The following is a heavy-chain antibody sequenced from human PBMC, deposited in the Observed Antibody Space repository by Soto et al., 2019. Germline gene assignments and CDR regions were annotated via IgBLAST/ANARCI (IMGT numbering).Heavy chain of an antibody. CDR2: ISYDGSNK. Sequence: QVQLVESGGGVVQPGRSLRLSCAASGFTFSSYAMHWVRQAPGKGLEWVAGISYDGSNKYYADSVKGRFTISRDNSKNTLYLQMNSLRAEDTAVYYCAREVCPSYYYDSSGYCHVGYWGQGTLVTVSS. D-gene: IGHD3-22*01. J-gene: IGHJ4*02. V-gene: IGHV3-30-3*01. CDR1: GFTFSSYA. CDR3: AREVCPSYYYDSSGYCHVGY.